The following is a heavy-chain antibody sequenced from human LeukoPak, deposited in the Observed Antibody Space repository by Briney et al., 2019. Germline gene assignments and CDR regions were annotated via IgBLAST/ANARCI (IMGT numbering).Heavy chain of an antibody. CDR2: IYYSGST. J-gene: IGHJ4*02. V-gene: IGHV4-30-4*01. CDR3: ARGHGDYAPPDY. CDR1: GGSISSGDYY. D-gene: IGHD4-17*01. Sequence: SETLSLTCTVSGGSISSGDYYWSWIRQPPGKGLEWIGYIYYSGSTYYNPSLKSRVTISVDTSKNQFSLKLSSVTAADTAVYYCARGHGDYAPPDYWGQGTLVTVSS.